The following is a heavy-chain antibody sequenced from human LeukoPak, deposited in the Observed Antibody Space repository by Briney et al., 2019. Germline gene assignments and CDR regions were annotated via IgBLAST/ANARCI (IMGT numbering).Heavy chain of an antibody. CDR1: GGSMSSYY. V-gene: IGHV4-59*01. J-gene: IGHJ4*02. Sequence: SETLSLTCTVSGGSMSSYYWSWIRQPPGKGLEWIGYIYYSGSTNYNPSLKSRVTISVDTSKNQFTLRLSSVTAADTAVYYCARGRYGWLPFDYWGQGTLVTVSS. CDR3: ARGRYGWLPFDY. CDR2: IYYSGST. D-gene: IGHD3-16*01.